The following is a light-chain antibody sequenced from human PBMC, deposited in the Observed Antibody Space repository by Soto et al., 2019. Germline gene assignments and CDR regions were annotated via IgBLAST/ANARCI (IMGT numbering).Light chain of an antibody. Sequence: DVVMTQSPLSLPVTLGQSASISCRSSQSVVYSDGIAYLSWLQQRPGQSPRRLIYKASNRDSGVPDRFSGSGSGTDFTLTISRVEAEDVGVYYCMQGTHWPPTFGRGTKVEIK. J-gene: IGKJ1*01. CDR1: QSVVYSDGIAY. CDR3: MQGTHWPPT. CDR2: KAS. V-gene: IGKV2-30*01.